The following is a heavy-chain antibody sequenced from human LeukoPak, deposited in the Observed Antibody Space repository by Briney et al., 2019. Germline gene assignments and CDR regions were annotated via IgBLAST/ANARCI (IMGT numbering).Heavy chain of an antibody. CDR2: ISGSGGST. J-gene: IGHJ4*02. Sequence: GGSLRLSCAASGFTFSSYAVSWVRQAPGKGLEWVSAISGSGGSTYYADSVKGRFTISRDNSKNTLYLQMNSLRAEDTAVYYCAKDLYSSGWLAHFYWGQGTLVTVSS. V-gene: IGHV3-23*01. CDR3: AKDLYSSGWLAHFY. D-gene: IGHD6-19*01. CDR1: GFTFSSYA.